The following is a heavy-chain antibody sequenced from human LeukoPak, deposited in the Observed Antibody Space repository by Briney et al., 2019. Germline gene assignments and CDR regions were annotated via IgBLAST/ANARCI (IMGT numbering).Heavy chain of an antibody. J-gene: IGHJ4*02. Sequence: PGGSLRLSCAASGFTFSSYGLHWVRQAPDKGREWVAFISYDGSNKFYGDSVKGRFTISRDNSKNTLYLQMNSLRTEDTAVYYCAKDLFYYDKGGFDYWGQGTLVTVSS. D-gene: IGHD3-22*01. CDR2: ISYDGSNK. CDR3: AKDLFYYDKGGFDY. V-gene: IGHV3-30*18. CDR1: GFTFSSYG.